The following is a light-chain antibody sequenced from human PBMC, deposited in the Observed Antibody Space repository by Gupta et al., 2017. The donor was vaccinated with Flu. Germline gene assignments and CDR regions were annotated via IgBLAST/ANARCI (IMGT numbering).Light chain of an antibody. CDR3: CSFTGTYLWV. J-gene: IGLJ3*02. V-gene: IGLV2-11*01. CDR2: DVS. Sequence: GTCSDVGGYNFVSWYQQNPGKAPKLMIYDVSERPSGVPDRFSGSKSGNTASLTISGLQAEDEADYYCCSFTGTYLWVFGGGTKLTVV. CDR1: CSDVGGYNF.